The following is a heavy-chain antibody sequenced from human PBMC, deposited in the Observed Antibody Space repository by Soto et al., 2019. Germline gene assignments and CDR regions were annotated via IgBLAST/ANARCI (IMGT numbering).Heavy chain of an antibody. CDR2: LYWDDAK. CDR1: GFSRSTTGFG. J-gene: IGHJ3*01. Sequence: QITVKEYGPTLEKSGPTLTLTCTFSGFSRSTTGFGVCWLRKPPGTALEWLALLYWDDAKRYSPSREKRPAISQDTSRNQVVLTSTNMDPVDTATYYSAHSTSYYDSSGVAVDVCGQGTMVTVSS. CDR3: AHSTSYYDSSGVAVDV. V-gene: IGHV2-5*02. D-gene: IGHD3-22*01.